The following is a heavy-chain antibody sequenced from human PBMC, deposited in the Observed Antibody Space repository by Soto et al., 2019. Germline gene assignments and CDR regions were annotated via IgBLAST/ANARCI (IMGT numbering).Heavy chain of an antibody. Sequence: QVHLRESGPGLVKPSETLSLACTVSGGSMSSNYWSWIRQPPGKGPEWIGIVYYGGTNYNPSFESRVTMSVDTPKKQFSLELNSVTAADTAVYYCVSYRGAFYFEHWGQGTLVTVSS. CDR3: VSYRGAFYFEH. V-gene: IGHV4-59*01. CDR1: GGSMSSNY. J-gene: IGHJ4*02. D-gene: IGHD4-4*01. CDR2: VYYGGT.